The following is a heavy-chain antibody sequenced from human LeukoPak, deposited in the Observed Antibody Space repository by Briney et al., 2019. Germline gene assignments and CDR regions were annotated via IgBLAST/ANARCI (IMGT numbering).Heavy chain of an antibody. J-gene: IGHJ6*02. CDR3: AQWGGWDPDASYYYYGLDV. D-gene: IGHD6-19*01. CDR2: ITNTGTYI. Sequence: PGGSLRLSCAASGFTFSSYTMNWVRQAPGKGLEWVSSITNTGTYIYYADSVKGRFTISRDNARNSLYLQMNSLRAEDTAVYYCAQWGGWDPDASYYYYGLDVWGQGTTVTVSS. V-gene: IGHV3-21*01. CDR1: GFTFSSYT.